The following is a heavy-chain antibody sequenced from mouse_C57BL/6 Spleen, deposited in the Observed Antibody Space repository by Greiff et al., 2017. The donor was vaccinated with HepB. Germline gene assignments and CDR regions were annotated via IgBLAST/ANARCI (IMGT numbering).Heavy chain of an antibody. J-gene: IGHJ4*01. CDR3: ARDLFITTVVARAMDY. CDR1: GFSLTSYG. V-gene: IGHV2-2*01. CDR2: IWSGGST. Sequence: QVQLQQSGPGLVQPSQSLSITCTVSGFSLTSYGVHWVRQSPGKGLEWLGVIWSGGSTDYNAAFISRLSISKDNSKSQVFFKMNSLQADDTAIYYCARDLFITTVVARAMDYWGQGTSVTVSS. D-gene: IGHD1-1*01.